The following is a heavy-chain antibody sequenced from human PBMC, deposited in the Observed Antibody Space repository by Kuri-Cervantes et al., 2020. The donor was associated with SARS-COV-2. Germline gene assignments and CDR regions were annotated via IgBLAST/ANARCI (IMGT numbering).Heavy chain of an antibody. D-gene: IGHD4-17*01. CDR2: IRYDGSNK. CDR3: AKDSLRRPFYYYYYYMDV. CDR1: GFTFDDYG. J-gene: IGHJ6*03. Sequence: GGSLRLSCAASGFTFDDYGMHWVRQAPGKGLEWVAFIRYDGSNKYYADSVKGRFTISRDNSKNTLYLQMNSLRAEDTAVYYCAKDSLRRPFYYYYYYMDVWGKGTTVTVSS. V-gene: IGHV3-30*02.